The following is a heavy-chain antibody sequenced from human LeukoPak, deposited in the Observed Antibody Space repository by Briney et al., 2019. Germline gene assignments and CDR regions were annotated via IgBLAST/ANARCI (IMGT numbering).Heavy chain of an antibody. Sequence: PGGSLRLSCTASGFTFGDYAMGWVRQAPGKGLEWVGFIRSKAYGGTTEYAASVKGRFTISRDDSKSIAYLQMNSLRAEDTAVYYCAKDVYDFWSGYNHDAFDIWGQGTMVTVSS. CDR2: IRSKAYGGTT. J-gene: IGHJ3*02. D-gene: IGHD3-3*01. CDR1: GFTFGDYA. CDR3: AKDVYDFWSGYNHDAFDI. V-gene: IGHV3-49*04.